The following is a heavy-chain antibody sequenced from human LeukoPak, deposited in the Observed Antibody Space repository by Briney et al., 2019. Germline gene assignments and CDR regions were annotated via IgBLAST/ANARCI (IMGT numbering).Heavy chain of an antibody. D-gene: IGHD2-15*01. V-gene: IGHV4-61*01. CDR1: GGSISSTTYY. Sequence: PSETLSLTCIVSGGSISSTTYYWGWIRQPPGKGLEWIGYIYYSGSTNYNPSLKSRVTISVDTSKNQFSLKLSSVTAADTAVYYCARDCSGGSCYSSEEDAFDIWGQGTMVTVSS. CDR3: ARDCSGGSCYSSEEDAFDI. CDR2: IYYSGST. J-gene: IGHJ3*02.